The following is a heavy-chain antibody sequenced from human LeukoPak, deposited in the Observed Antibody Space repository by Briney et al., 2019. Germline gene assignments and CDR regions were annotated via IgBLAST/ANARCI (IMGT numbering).Heavy chain of an antibody. V-gene: IGHV3-7*01. D-gene: IGHD2-21*02. CDR3: TSWGDTTAEYFQR. CDR2: KNQDGSEI. CDR1: GFFFNSYW. Sequence: GGSLRLSCVTSGFFFNSYWMSWVRQAPGKGLEWVANKNQDGSEIYYVDSVKGRFTISRDNAQNSMYLQMNSLRVEDTAVYYCTSWGDTTAEYFQRWGQGTLVTVSS. J-gene: IGHJ1*01.